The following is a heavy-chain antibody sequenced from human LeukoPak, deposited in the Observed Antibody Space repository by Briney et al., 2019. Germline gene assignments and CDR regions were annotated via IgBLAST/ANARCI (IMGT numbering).Heavy chain of an antibody. D-gene: IGHD1-26*01. CDR1: GYIFNTYW. Sequence: GESLKISCKGSGYIFNTYWIDWGRPVPGKGLEWMGIIYPGDSDTTYNPSFQGQVTISADKSLSTAYLQWSSVKASDTAFYYCARHPRGSYSLDYWGQGTLVTVSS. CDR3: ARHPRGSYSLDY. CDR2: IYPGDSDT. V-gene: IGHV5-51*01. J-gene: IGHJ4*02.